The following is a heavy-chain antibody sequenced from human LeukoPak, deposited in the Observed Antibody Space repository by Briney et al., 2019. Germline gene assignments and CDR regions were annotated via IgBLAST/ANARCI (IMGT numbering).Heavy chain of an antibody. CDR3: ARVITGAYRADY. CDR1: GYTFTSYG. J-gene: IGHJ4*02. D-gene: IGHD1-20*01. V-gene: IGHV1-18*01. Sequence: ASVKVSCKASGYTFTSYGISWVRQAPGQGLEWMGWISAYNGNTNYTQKFKGRVTMTTDTSTTTAYMELTSLRSDDTAVYYCARVITGAYRADYWGQGTLVTVSS. CDR2: ISAYNGNT.